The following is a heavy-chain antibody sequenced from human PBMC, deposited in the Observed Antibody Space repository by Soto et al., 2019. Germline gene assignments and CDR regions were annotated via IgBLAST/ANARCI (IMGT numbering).Heavy chain of an antibody. CDR2: IKQDGSEK. J-gene: IGHJ5*02. Sequence: EVQLVESGGGLVQPGGSLRLSCAASGFTFSTYWMNWVRQAPGKGLEWVANIKQDGSEKYYVDSVKGRFTISRDNAKNSLYLQMNSLRAEDTAVYYCARDWSRSGSYMWFDPWGPGTLVTVSS. V-gene: IGHV3-7*01. D-gene: IGHD3-10*01. CDR1: GFTFSTYW. CDR3: ARDWSRSGSYMWFDP.